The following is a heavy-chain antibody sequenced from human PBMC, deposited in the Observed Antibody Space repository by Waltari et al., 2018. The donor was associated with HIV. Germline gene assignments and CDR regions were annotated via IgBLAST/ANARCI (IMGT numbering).Heavy chain of an antibody. J-gene: IGHJ4*02. V-gene: IGHV3-15*01. CDR2: IKTKTDGGTT. CDR3: TTDPGSRYYDFWSGYSTLGY. Sequence: QAPGKGLECVGRIKTKTDGGTTDYAAPVKGRFVVSRDDSKNTLFLQMNSLKTEDTAVYYCTTDPGSRYYDFWSGYSTLGYWGQGTLVTVSS. D-gene: IGHD3-3*01.